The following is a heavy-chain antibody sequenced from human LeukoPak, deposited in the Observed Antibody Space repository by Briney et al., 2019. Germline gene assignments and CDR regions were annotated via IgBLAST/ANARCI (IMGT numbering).Heavy chain of an antibody. CDR3: ARDSYSSGWYTFDY. V-gene: IGHV1-69*13. J-gene: IGHJ4*02. Sequence: VASVKLSCKASGATFSGCATSWVRQAPGQGLGWMGGIIPVFGTADYAQKFQGRVTITADESTSTAYMKLSSLRSEDTAVYYCARDSYSSGWYTFDYWGQGTLVTVSS. CDR2: IIPVFGTA. D-gene: IGHD6-19*01. CDR1: GATFSGCA.